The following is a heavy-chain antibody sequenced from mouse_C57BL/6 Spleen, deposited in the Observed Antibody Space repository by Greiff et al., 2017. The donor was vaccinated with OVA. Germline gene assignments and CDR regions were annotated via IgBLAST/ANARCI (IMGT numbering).Heavy chain of an antibody. Sequence: EVKVEESGGGLVKPGGSLKLSCAASGFTFSSYTMSWVRQTPEKRLEWVATISGGGGNTYYPDSVKGRFTISRDNAKNPLYLQMSSLRSEDTALYYCARNDYDEYFDYWGQGTTLTVSS. V-gene: IGHV5-9*01. D-gene: IGHD2-4*01. CDR2: ISGGGGNT. J-gene: IGHJ2*01. CDR1: GFTFSSYT. CDR3: ARNDYDEYFDY.